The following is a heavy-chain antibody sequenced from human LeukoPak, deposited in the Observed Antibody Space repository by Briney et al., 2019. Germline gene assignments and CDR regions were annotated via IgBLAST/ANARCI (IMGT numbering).Heavy chain of an antibody. Sequence: GGSLRLSCAASGFTSSSYAMSWLRQAPGKGLEWVSGISGSGDSTYYADSVKGRFTISRENSKNTLYLQMNSLRADDTATYFCAKANYYDTSAYPRYFDLWGRGTLVTVSS. V-gene: IGHV3-23*01. CDR3: AKANYYDTSAYPRYFDL. CDR1: GFTSSSYA. CDR2: ISGSGDST. J-gene: IGHJ2*01. D-gene: IGHD3-22*01.